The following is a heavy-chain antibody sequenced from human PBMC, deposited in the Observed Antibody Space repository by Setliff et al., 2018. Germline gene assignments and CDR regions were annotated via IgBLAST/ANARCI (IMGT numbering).Heavy chain of an antibody. D-gene: IGHD6-13*01. CDR3: ARAGVAAAGKKGVFEH. CDR2: INPGGGSA. CDR1: GYSFTSYY. V-gene: IGHV1-46*01. J-gene: IGHJ4*02. Sequence: ASVKVSCKASGYSFTSYYIHWVRQAPGQGLEWMGIINPGGGSASVVDNFQDRVTMTRDTSTSTIYLELTSLRSDDTAVYYCARAGVAAAGKKGVFEHWGQGTLVTVSS.